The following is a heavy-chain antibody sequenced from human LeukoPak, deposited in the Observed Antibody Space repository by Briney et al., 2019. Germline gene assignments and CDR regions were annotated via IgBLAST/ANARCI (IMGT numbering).Heavy chain of an antibody. CDR1: GGSISSYY. J-gene: IGHJ4*02. CDR2: IYYSGST. V-gene: IGHV4-59*01. CDR3: ASTLRSGWYLLDY. D-gene: IGHD6-19*01. Sequence: SETLSLTCTVSGGSISSYYWSWIRQPPGKGLEWIGYIYYSGSTNYNPSLKSRVTISVDTSKNQFSLKLSSVTAADTAVYYCASTLRSGWYLLDYWGQGTLVTVSS.